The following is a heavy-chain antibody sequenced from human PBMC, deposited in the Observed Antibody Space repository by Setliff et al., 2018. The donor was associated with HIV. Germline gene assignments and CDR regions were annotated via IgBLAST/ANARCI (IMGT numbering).Heavy chain of an antibody. CDR3: ARGAEYPNWYFDL. J-gene: IGHJ2*01. V-gene: IGHV4-61*02. CDR2: VYNSGSA. Sequence: TLSLTCTVSGGSINSGTYYWSWIRQPAGKGLEWIGRVYNSGSANYNPSLTSRVTMSVDTSKNQFSLNLNSPTAADTAIYYCARGAEYPNWYFDLWGRGTLVTVSS. CDR1: GGSINSGTYY.